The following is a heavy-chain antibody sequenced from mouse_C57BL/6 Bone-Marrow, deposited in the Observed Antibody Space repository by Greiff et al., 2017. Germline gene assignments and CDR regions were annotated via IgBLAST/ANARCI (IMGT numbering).Heavy chain of an antibody. D-gene: IGHD1-1*01. J-gene: IGHJ2*01. CDR3: ASEMGLLYYFDY. V-gene: IGHV1-55*01. CDR1: GYTFTSYW. CDR2: MYPGSGSH. Sequence: VQLQQPGAELVKPGASVKMSCKASGYTFTSYWITWVKQRPGQGLEWIGDMYPGSGSHNYHEKFKSKATLTVDTSSSSAYMQISSLTSEDSAVYDCASEMGLLYYFDYWGQGTALPVSS.